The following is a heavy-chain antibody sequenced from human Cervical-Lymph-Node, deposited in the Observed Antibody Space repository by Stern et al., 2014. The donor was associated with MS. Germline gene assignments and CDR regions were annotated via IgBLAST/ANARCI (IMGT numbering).Heavy chain of an antibody. V-gene: IGHV3-30*04. J-gene: IGHJ4*02. D-gene: IGHD1-26*01. CDR2: ISYDGRDK. CDR1: GFVFRRYA. Sequence: QVQLVESGGGVVQPGRSLRLSCAASGFVFRRYALHWVRQAPGKVLGVALISYDGRDKYYTDSVKGRFTVSRDNSNNTVDLEMNSLRLEDTAVYYCAKGGSGSYLDWGQGSLVTVSS. CDR3: AKGGSGSYLD.